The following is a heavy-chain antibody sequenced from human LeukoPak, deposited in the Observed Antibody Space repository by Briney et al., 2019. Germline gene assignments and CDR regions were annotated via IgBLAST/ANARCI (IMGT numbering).Heavy chain of an antibody. V-gene: IGHV3-7*01. CDR2: IKVDGREN. CDR3: ARDGGPRFLHL. J-gene: IGHJ4*02. D-gene: IGHD3-3*01. CDR1: GFTFSSHW. Sequence: GGSLRLSCAASGFTFSSHWMSWVRQAPGKGLQWVGNIKVDGRENYYLDSVKGRFTISRDNAKNSLYLQMNSLRAEDTAVYYCARDGGPRFLHLWGQGTLVTVSS.